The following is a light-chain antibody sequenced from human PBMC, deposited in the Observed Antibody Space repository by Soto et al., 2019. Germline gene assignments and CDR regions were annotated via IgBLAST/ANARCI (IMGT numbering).Light chain of an antibody. Sequence: EIVMTQSPATLSVSPMEIATLSFMASQSVDINLAWYQQKPGQAPRLLIYGASARATDVPARFSGSGSGTEFTLTISSLQSEDFAVYYCQHYYNWLITFGQGTRLEIK. CDR2: GAS. J-gene: IGKJ5*01. CDR1: QSVDIN. V-gene: IGKV3-15*01. CDR3: QHYYNWLIT.